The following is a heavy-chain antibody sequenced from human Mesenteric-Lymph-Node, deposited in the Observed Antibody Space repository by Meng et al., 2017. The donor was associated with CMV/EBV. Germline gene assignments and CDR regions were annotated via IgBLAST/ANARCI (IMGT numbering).Heavy chain of an antibody. Sequence: QITLKESGPTLVKPTQTLTLTCTFYGFSLNTSGVGVGWIRQPPGKALEWLALIYWDDDKRYSPSLKSRLTITKDTSKNQVVLTMTNMDPVDTATYYCAHSSGIAAAGPFYFDYWGQGTLVTVSS. CDR3: AHSSGIAAAGPFYFDY. CDR1: GFSLNTSGVG. CDR2: IYWDDDK. D-gene: IGHD6-13*01. J-gene: IGHJ4*02. V-gene: IGHV2-5*02.